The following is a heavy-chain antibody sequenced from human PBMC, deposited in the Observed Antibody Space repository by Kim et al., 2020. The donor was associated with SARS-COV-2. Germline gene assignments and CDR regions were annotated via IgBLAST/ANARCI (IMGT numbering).Heavy chain of an antibody. D-gene: IGHD3-10*01. Sequence: GGSLRLSCAASGFTFDNYAMHWVRQAPGKGLEWVSGISWNSGTIGYADSVKGRFTISRDNAKNTLYLQMNSLRTEDTALYYCAKSTITRFQGALYGMDVWGQGSTVTVSS. CDR1: GFTFDNYA. CDR2: ISWNSGTI. V-gene: IGHV3-9*01. J-gene: IGHJ6*02. CDR3: AKSTITRFQGALYGMDV.